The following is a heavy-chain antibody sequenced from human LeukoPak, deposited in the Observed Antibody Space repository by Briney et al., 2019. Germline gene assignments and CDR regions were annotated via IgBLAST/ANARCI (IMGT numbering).Heavy chain of an antibody. V-gene: IGHV1-2*02. D-gene: IGHD6-19*01. CDR3: ARDRDSSGWSANDY. Sequence: ASVKVSCKASGYTFTSYGISWVRQAPGQGLEWMGWINPNSGGTNYAQKFQGRVTMTRDTSISTAYMELSRLRSDDTAVYYCARDRDSSGWSANDYWGQGTLVTVSS. J-gene: IGHJ4*02. CDR1: GYTFTSYG. CDR2: INPNSGGT.